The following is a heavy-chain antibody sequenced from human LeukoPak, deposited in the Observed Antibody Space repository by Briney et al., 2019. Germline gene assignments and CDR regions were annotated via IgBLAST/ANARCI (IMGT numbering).Heavy chain of an antibody. J-gene: IGHJ1*01. CDR1: GGTFSSYA. V-gene: IGHV1-69*05. CDR2: IIPIFGTA. Sequence: ASVKASCKASGGTFSSYAISWVRQAPGQGLEWMGRIIPIFGTANYAQKFQGRVTITTDESTSTAYMELSSLRSEDTAVYYCARDSELFPIAVAAKREYFQHWGQGTLVTVSS. CDR3: ARDSELFPIAVAAKREYFQH. D-gene: IGHD6-19*01.